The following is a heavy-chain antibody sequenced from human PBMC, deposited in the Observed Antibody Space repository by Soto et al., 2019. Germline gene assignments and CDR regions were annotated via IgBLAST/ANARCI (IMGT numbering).Heavy chain of an antibody. J-gene: IGHJ3*02. CDR3: ATRQVGATGVGAFDI. V-gene: IGHV1-18*01. CDR2: IGAYNGKT. D-gene: IGHD1-26*01. CDR1: GYTFTSYG. Sequence: ASVKVSCKASGYTFTSYGISWVRQAPGQGLEWMGGIGAYNGKTNYAQKLQGRVTMTKDTSTNTAYMELSSLRSEDTAVYYCATRQVGATGVGAFDIWGQGTMVTVSS.